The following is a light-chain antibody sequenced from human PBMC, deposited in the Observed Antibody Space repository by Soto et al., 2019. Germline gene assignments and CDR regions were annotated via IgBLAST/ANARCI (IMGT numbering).Light chain of an antibody. CDR3: NSCTNSDTWV. V-gene: IGLV2-14*03. CDR1: RSDVGGYNF. CDR2: DVS. J-gene: IGLJ3*02. Sequence: TRSDVGGYNFVSWYQQHSGKAPKLMIYDVSNRPTGVSNRFSGSKSGNTASLTISGLQVEDEADYYCNSCTNSDTWVFGGGTKVTVL.